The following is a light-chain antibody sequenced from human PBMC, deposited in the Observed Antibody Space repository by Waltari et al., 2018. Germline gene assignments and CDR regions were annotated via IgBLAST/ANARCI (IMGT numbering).Light chain of an antibody. V-gene: IGLV2-14*03. CDR1: SNDVGFSNY. J-gene: IGLJ3*02. CDR3: SSYTSSSSLA. CDR2: GVS. Sequence: QSALTQPASVSGSPGQSITISCTGTSNDVGFSNYVSWYQQPPGKAPKLMIFGVSNRPSGVSHRFSGSKSGNTASLTISGLQTEDEADYYCSSYTSSSSLAFGGGTKVTVL.